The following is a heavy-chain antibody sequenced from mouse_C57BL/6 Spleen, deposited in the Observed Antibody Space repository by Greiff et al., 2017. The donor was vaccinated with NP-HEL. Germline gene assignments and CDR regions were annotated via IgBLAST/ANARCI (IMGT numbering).Heavy chain of an antibody. Sequence: EVKLVESGGGLVKPGGSLKLSCAASGFTFSSYAMSWVRQTPEKRLEWVATISDGGSYTYYPDNVKGRFTISRDNAKNNLYLQMSHLKSEDTAMYYCARDDSKAGYYAMDYWGQGTSVTVSS. J-gene: IGHJ4*01. D-gene: IGHD2-5*01. V-gene: IGHV5-4*01. CDR3: ARDDSKAGYYAMDY. CDR1: GFTFSSYA. CDR2: ISDGGSYT.